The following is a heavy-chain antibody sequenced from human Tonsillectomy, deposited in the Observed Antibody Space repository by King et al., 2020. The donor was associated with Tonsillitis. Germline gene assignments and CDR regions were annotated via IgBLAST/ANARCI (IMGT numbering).Heavy chain of an antibody. CDR1: GYIFTTYG. CDR2: ISAYNGNT. Sequence: QLVQSGAEVKKPGASVKVSCQASGYIFTTYGISWVRQAPGQGLEWMGWISAYNGNTNYAQKLQDRVSMTTDTSTSTAYMELRSLRSDDTAVYYCARGTTYEQDVFNIWGQGTMVTVSS. D-gene: IGHD4-17*01. CDR3: ARGTTYEQDVFNI. J-gene: IGHJ3*02. V-gene: IGHV1-18*04.